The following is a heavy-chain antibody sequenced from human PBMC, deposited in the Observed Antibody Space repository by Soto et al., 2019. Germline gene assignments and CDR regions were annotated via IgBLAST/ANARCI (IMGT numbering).Heavy chain of an antibody. CDR3: ARGRYGDY. V-gene: IGHV1-18*03. CDR1: GYTFTSYG. Sequence: QVHLVQSGAEVKKPGASVKVSCKGSGYTFTSYGITWVRQAPGQGLEWLGWISAHNGNTDYAQKLKGRVTVTRDTSTSTAYMEVRSLRSDGMAVYYCARGRYGDYWGQGALVTVSS. CDR2: ISAHNGNT. D-gene: IGHD1-1*01. J-gene: IGHJ4*02.